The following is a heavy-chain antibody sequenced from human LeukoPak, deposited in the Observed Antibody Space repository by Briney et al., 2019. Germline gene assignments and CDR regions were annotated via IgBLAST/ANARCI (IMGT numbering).Heavy chain of an antibody. D-gene: IGHD2-21*02. J-gene: IGHJ4*02. CDR3: ARVVVVTAILSIGSREYYFDY. CDR2: ISSSSSYI. V-gene: IGHV3-21*01. Sequence: GGSLSLSCAASGFTFSSYSMNWVRQAPGKGREWGSSISSSSSYIYYADSVKGRFTISRDNAKNSLYLQMNSLRAEDTAVYYCARVVVVTAILSIGSREYYFDYWGQGTLVTVSS. CDR1: GFTFSSYS.